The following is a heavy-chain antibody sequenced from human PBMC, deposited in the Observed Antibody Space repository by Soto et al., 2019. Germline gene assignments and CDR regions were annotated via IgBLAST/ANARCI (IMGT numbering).Heavy chain of an antibody. J-gene: IGHJ4*02. CDR2: INHSGST. V-gene: IGHV4-34*01. CDR3: ASLNRGVVVTLYNFDY. D-gene: IGHD3-22*01. CDR1: GGSFSGYY. Sequence: SETLSLTCAVYGGSFSGYYWSWIRQPPGKGLEWIGEINHSGSTNCNPSLKSRVTISVDTSKNQFTLKLSSVTAADTAAYYCASLNRGVVVTLYNFDYWGQGTLVTVSS.